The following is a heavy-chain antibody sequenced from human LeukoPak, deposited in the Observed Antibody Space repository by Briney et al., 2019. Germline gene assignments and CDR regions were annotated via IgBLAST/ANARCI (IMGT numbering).Heavy chain of an antibody. CDR3: ARDGEYDFWSGYYDPFFDY. CDR2: ISYDGSDK. D-gene: IGHD3-3*01. CDR1: GFTFRTYS. J-gene: IGHJ4*02. Sequence: GGSLRLSCAASGFTFRTYSMHWVRQAPGKGPEWVAVISYDGSDKYYTDSVKGRFTISRDNSKNTLYLQMNSLRAEDTAVYYCARDGEYDFWSGYYDPFFDYWGQGTLVTVSS. V-gene: IGHV3-30-3*01.